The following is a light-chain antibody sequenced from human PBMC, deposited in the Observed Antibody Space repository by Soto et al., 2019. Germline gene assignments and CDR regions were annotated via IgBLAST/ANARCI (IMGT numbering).Light chain of an antibody. J-gene: IGKJ4*01. V-gene: IGKV3-15*01. CDR2: GAS. CDR1: QSVSSN. CDR3: QQYSNWPLT. Sequence: EIVMTQSRATLSVSPGEGATLSCRASQSVSSNLAWYQQKPGQAPRLLILGASTRATGIPARFSGSGSGTEFSLTISALQSEDFAIYYCQQYSNWPLTFGGGTKVGIK.